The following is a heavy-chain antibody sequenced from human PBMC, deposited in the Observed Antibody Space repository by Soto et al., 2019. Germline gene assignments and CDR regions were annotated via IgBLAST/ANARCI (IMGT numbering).Heavy chain of an antibody. CDR1: GFTFSRYS. J-gene: IGHJ4*02. Sequence: EVQLLESGGGLVKPGGSLRLSCVASGFTFSRYSINWFRQAPGKGLEWVSSISSGGNTKSYANSVKGRFTISRDNAKNSLYLEMNSLRPEDTAVYYCARVAYWGQGTLVTVSS. V-gene: IGHV3-21*06. CDR2: ISSGGNTK. CDR3: ARVAY.